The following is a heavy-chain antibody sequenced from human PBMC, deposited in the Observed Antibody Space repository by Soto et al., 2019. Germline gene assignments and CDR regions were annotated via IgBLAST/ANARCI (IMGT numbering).Heavy chain of an antibody. CDR3: ARSSNAVAGNFDY. J-gene: IGHJ4*02. Sequence: QVKLQESGPGLVKPSGTLSLTCAVSGASISSHNWWAWVRQTAAKGLEWIADIYQTGNTNYNPSLRTRVTISMDKSTNHFSLRLNSVTAADTGVYYCARSSNAVAGNFDYWGQGTLVTVSS. D-gene: IGHD6-19*01. CDR1: GASISSHNW. CDR2: IYQTGNT. V-gene: IGHV4-4*02.